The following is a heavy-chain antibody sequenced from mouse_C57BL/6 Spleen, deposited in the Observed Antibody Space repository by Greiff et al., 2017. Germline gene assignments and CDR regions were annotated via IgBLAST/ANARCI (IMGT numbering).Heavy chain of an antibody. D-gene: IGHD2-1*01. V-gene: IGHV1-50*01. Sequence: QVQLQQPGAELVKPGASVKLSCKASGYTFTSYWMQWVKQRPGQGLEWIGEIDPSDSSTNYNQKFKGKATLTVDTSSSTAYMQLSSLTSEDAAVYYCASYYGNSSFAYWGQGTLVTVSA. CDR3: ASYYGNSSFAY. CDR1: GYTFTSYW. CDR2: IDPSDSST. J-gene: IGHJ3*01.